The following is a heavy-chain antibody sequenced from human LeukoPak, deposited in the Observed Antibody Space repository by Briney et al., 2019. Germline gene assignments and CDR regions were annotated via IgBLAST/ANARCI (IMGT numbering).Heavy chain of an antibody. CDR1: GGSISSYY. D-gene: IGHD3-22*01. CDR3: ARDLPYYDSSGRGY. Sequence: SETLSLTCTVSGGSISSYYWSWIRQPPGKGLEWIGSIYYSGSTYYNPSLKSRVTISVDTSKNQFSLKLSSVTAADTAVYYCARDLPYYDSSGRGYWGQGTLVTVSS. J-gene: IGHJ4*02. CDR2: IYYSGST. V-gene: IGHV4-39*07.